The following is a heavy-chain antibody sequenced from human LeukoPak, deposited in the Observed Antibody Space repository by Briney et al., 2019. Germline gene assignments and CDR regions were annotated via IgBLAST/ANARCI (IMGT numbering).Heavy chain of an antibody. D-gene: IGHD3-10*01. Sequence: KTSETLSLTCTVSGGSTSSYYWSWIRQPPGKGLEWIGYIYYSGSTNYNPSLKSRVTISVDTSKNQFSLKLSSVTAADTAVYYCARDPRGVGWFDPWGQGTLVTVSS. V-gene: IGHV4-59*01. CDR3: ARDPRGVGWFDP. CDR1: GGSTSSYY. J-gene: IGHJ5*02. CDR2: IYYSGST.